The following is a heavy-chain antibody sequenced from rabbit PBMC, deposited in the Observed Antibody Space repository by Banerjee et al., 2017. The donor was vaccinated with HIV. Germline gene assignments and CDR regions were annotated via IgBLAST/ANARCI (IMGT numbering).Heavy chain of an antibody. Sequence: QLKESGGGLVQPGGSLKLSCKASGFDFSSYYMSWVRQAPGKGLEWIGYIDPIFGSTYYASWVNGRFTISSHNTQNTVSLQLNSLTAADTATYFCARGGGLWGPGTLVTVS. J-gene: IGHJ4*01. V-gene: IGHV1S7*01. CDR2: IDPIFGST. CDR1: GFDFSSYY. CDR3: ARGGGL.